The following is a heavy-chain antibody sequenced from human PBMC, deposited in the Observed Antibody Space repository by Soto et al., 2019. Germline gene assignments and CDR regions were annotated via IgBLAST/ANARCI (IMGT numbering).Heavy chain of an antibody. CDR1: GFTFGDFG. CDR2: IRSKGYGGTT. CDR3: ASLTSWSQEYYYGMDV. V-gene: IGHV3-49*03. D-gene: IGHD2-2*01. J-gene: IGHJ6*02. Sequence: QPGGSLRLSCTGSGFTFGDFGMSWYRQAPGKGLEWLSLIRSKGYGGTTESAASVRGRFITSRDDSKSIAYLQMNSLKTEDTAVYYCASLTSWSQEYYYGMDVWGQGTTVTVSS.